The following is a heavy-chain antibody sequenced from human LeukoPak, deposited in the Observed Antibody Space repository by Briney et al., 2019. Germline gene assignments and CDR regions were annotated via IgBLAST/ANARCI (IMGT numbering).Heavy chain of an antibody. Sequence: SETLSLTCSVSGDSINNGGFYWSWIRQLPGKGLEWIGFIFYSGNTHYNPSLKSRSTISVDTSNSQFSLKLNYVTAADTAVYYCARTRLRGDPFDYWGQGTLVTVSS. J-gene: IGHJ4*02. CDR3: ARTRLRGDPFDY. D-gene: IGHD2-21*02. V-gene: IGHV4-31*03. CDR1: GDSINNGGFY. CDR2: IFYSGNT.